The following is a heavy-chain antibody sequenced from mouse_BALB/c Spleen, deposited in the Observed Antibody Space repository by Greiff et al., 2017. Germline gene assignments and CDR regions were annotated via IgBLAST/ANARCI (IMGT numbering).Heavy chain of an antibody. Sequence: EVKVVESGGGLVKPGGSLKLSCAASGFTFSSYAMSWVRQSPEKRLEWVAEISSGGSYTYYPDTVTGRFTISRDNAKNTLYLEMSSLRSEDTAMYYCAREKTGAMDYWGQGTSVTVSS. CDR3: AREKTGAMDY. V-gene: IGHV5-9-4*01. J-gene: IGHJ4*01. D-gene: IGHD4-1*01. CDR2: ISSGGSYT. CDR1: GFTFSSYA.